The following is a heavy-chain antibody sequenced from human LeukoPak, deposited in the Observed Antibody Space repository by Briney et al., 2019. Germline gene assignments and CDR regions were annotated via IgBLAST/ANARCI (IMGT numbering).Heavy chain of an antibody. V-gene: IGHV4-34*01. CDR1: GGSFSGYY. D-gene: IGHD2/OR15-2a*01. CDR2: INHSGST. J-gene: IGHJ4*02. CDR3: ARGFPASRVV. Sequence: SETLSLTCAVYGGSFSGYYWSWIRQPPGKGLEWIGEINHSGSTNYNPSLKSRVTISVDTSKNQFSLKLSSVTAADTAVHYCARGFPASRVVWGQGTLVTVSS.